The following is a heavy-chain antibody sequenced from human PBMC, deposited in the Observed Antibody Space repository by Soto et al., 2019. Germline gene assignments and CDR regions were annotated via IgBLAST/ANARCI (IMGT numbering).Heavy chain of an antibody. CDR2: ISAYNGNT. CDR3: ARGQPNYYDSSGYYSPYGMDV. CDR1: GYTFTSYG. V-gene: IGHV1-18*01. Sequence: ASVKVSCKASGYTFTSYGISWVRQAPGQGLEGMGWISAYNGNTNYAQKLQGRVTMTTDTSTSTAYMELRSLRSDDTAVYYCARGQPNYYDSSGYYSPYGMDVWGQGTTVTVSS. D-gene: IGHD3-22*01. J-gene: IGHJ6*02.